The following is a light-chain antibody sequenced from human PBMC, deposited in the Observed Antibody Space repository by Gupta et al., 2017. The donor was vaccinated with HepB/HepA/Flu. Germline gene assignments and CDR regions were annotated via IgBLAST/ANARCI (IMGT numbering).Light chain of an antibody. J-gene: IGLJ2*01. Sequence: QSVVTQEPSFSVSPAGTVTLTCGLRSGSVSINYYPSWYQQIPGQAPRTLIYSTNARSSGVPVRFSGSILGNKAALTITGARAEDEADYYCVLYKGNGISVFGGGTKLTVL. CDR2: STN. CDR3: VLYKGNGISV. V-gene: IGLV8-61*01. CDR1: SGSVSINYY.